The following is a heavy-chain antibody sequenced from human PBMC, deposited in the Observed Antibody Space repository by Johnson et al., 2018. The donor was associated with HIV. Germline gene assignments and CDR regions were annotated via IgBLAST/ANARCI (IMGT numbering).Heavy chain of an antibody. J-gene: IGHJ3*01. Sequence: VRLVESGGGVVQPGRSLRLSCAASGFTFSSYGMHWVRQAPGKGLEWVANIKEDGSQKYYVDSVKGRLTISRDNAKNSLYLQMNSLRAEDTAVYYCARDLRVGAIDGFDVWGQGTMVTVSS. CDR3: ARDLRVGAIDGFDV. CDR1: GFTFSSYG. D-gene: IGHD1-26*01. CDR2: IKEDGSQK. V-gene: IGHV3-7*05.